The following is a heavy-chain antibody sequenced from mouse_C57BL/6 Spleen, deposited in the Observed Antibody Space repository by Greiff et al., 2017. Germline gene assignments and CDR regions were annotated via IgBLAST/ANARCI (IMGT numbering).Heavy chain of an antibody. D-gene: IGHD1-1*01. V-gene: IGHV1-22*01. CDR1: GYTFTDYN. CDR2: INPNNGGT. CDR3: ARGTYYGSSYGGFAY. Sequence: EVQVVESGPELVKPGASVKMSCKASGYTFTDYNMHWVKQSHGKSLEWIGYINPNNGGTSYNQKFKGRATLTVNKSSSTAYMELRSLTSEDSAVYYCARGTYYGSSYGGFAYWGQGTLVTVSA. J-gene: IGHJ3*01.